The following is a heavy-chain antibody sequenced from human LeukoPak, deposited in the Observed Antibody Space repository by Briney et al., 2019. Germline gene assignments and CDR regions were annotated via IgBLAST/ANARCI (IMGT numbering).Heavy chain of an antibody. V-gene: IGHV3-74*01. Sequence: GGSLRLSCAASGFTYSTYWVHWIRQAPGKGLMWVSRITPDGSTTSHADFVKGRFTISRDNAKNTVSLQMNSLSAEDTAVYYCVTLTSVVSEHAFDMWGQGTMVAVSS. CDR2: ITPDGSTT. D-gene: IGHD4-23*01. J-gene: IGHJ3*02. CDR3: VTLTSVVSEHAFDM. CDR1: GFTYSTYW.